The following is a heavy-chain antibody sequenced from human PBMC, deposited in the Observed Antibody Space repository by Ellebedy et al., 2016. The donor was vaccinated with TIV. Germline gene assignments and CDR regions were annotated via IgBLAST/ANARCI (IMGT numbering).Heavy chain of an antibody. CDR1: GGTFSSYA. D-gene: IGHD6-19*01. CDR2: IIPIFGTA. J-gene: IGHJ4*02. Sequence: SVKVSCXASGGTFSSYAISWVRQAPGQGLEWMGGIIPIFGTANYAQKFQGRVTITADESTSTAYMELSSLRSEDTAVYYCARESRPYSSGHDYWGQGTLVTVSS. CDR3: ARESRPYSSGHDY. V-gene: IGHV1-69*13.